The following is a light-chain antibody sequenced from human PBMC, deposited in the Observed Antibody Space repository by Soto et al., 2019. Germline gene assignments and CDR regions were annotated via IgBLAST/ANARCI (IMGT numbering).Light chain of an antibody. CDR2: AAS. V-gene: IGKV1-39*01. CDR3: QQSYSSPRT. Sequence: DIQMTQSPSSLSASVGDRVTITCRPSQRIISHLNWYQQKPGQAPKLLIYAASSLQSGVPSRFSGSGSETYFSLTISRLQPEDFATYYCQQSYSSPRTFGQGTKLEIK. CDR1: QRIISH. J-gene: IGKJ2*01.